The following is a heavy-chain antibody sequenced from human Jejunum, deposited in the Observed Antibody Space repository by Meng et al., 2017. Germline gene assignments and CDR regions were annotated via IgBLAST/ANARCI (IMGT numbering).Heavy chain of an antibody. Sequence: GESLKISCAASGFTFSSYAMSWVRQAPGKGLEWVSAIRDNGDTTPYADSVKGRFTISRDQSKNTLSLQMNSLRVKDTAVYYRTKSPGAATRGVWYFDYWGQGTLVTVSS. CDR3: TKSPGAATRGVWYFDY. V-gene: IGHV3-23*01. D-gene: IGHD1-26*01. J-gene: IGHJ4*02. CDR1: GFTFSSYA. CDR2: IRDNGDTT.